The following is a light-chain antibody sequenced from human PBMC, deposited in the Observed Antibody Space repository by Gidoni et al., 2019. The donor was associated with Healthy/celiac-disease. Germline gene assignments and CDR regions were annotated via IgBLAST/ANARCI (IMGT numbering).Light chain of an antibody. CDR1: QSISSW. J-gene: IGKJ1*01. CDR3: QQSGT. CDR2: KAS. V-gene: IGKV1-5*03. Sequence: DIQMTQSPSTLSASVGDRVTITCRASQSISSWLAWYQQKPGKAPKLLIYKASSLESGVPSRVSGSGSGTEFTLTISSLQPDDFATYYCQQSGTFGQGTKVEIK.